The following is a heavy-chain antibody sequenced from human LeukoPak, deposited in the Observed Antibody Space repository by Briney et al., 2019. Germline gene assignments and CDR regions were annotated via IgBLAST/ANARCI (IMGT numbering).Heavy chain of an antibody. V-gene: IGHV3-33*01. CDR3: ARWSCDH. CDR2: IWYDGSKK. J-gene: IGHJ5*02. Sequence: PGTSLRLSCAASGFTFSSYGMHWVRQAPGKGLEWVAVIWYDGSKKYYADSVKGRFTISRDNSKNTLFLQMSSLTAEDTAVYYCARWSCDHWGQGTLVTVSS. CDR1: GFTFSSYG.